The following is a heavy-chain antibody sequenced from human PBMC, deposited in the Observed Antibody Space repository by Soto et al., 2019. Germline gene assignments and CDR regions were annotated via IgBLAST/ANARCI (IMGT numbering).Heavy chain of an antibody. Sequence: QVQLQQWGAGLLKPSETLSLTCAVYGGSFSGYYWSWIRQPPGKGLEWIGEINHSGSTNYNPSLKSRVTISVDASNNQFSLKLSSVTAADTAVYYCAIGPRFGRRKDRCSHFDYWGQGTLVTVSS. D-gene: IGHD3-16*01. CDR3: AIGPRFGRRKDRCSHFDY. V-gene: IGHV4-34*01. J-gene: IGHJ4*02. CDR2: INHSGST. CDR1: GGSFSGYY.